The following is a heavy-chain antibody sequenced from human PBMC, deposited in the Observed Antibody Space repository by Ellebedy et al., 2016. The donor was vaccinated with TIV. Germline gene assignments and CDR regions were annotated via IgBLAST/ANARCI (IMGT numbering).Heavy chain of an antibody. D-gene: IGHD4-17*01. J-gene: IGHJ4*02. CDR3: VSMGSYGDYLY. Sequence: GGSLRLSCAASGFTFINAWMSWVRQAPGKGLEWVGRIKSNTDGGTTAYAAPVKGRFTISRDDSKNTLYLQMNSLNTEDTAVYYCVSMGSYGDYLYWGQGTLVTVSS. V-gene: IGHV3-15*01. CDR2: IKSNTDGGTT. CDR1: GFTFINAW.